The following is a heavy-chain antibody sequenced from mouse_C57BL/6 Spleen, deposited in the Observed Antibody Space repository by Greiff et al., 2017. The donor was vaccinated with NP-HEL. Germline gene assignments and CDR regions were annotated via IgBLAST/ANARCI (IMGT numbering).Heavy chain of an antibody. V-gene: IGHV1-69*01. CDR3: ARDYGRRFDY. D-gene: IGHD1-1*01. Sequence: VQLQQSGAELVMPGASVKLSCKASGYTFTSYWMHWVKQRPGQGLEWIGEIDPSDSYNNYNQKFTGKSTLTVDKSSSPAYMQLSSLTSEDSAVYYCARDYGRRFDYWGQGTTLTVSS. CDR2: IDPSDSYN. CDR1: GYTFTSYW. J-gene: IGHJ2*01.